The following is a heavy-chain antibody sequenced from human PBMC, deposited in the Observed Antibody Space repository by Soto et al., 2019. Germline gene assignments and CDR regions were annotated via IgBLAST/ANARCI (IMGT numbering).Heavy chain of an antibody. V-gene: IGHV3-20*01. CDR3: ARSSDQVTTWRYYYYYMDV. CDR2: INWNGGST. CDR1: GFTFDDYG. Sequence: GGSLRLSCAASGFTFDDYGMSWVRQAPGKGLEWVSGINWNGGSTGYADSVKGRFTISRDNAKNSLYLQMNSLRAEDTALYHCARSSDQVTTWRYYYYYMDVWGKGTTVTVSS. J-gene: IGHJ6*03. D-gene: IGHD4-4*01.